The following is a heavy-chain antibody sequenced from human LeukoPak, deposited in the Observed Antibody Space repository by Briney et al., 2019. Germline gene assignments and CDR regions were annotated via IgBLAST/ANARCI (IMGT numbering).Heavy chain of an antibody. Sequence: SETLSLTCDVSGGSIRSYYWGWVRQPPGKGLEWIGRIYTSGSTNYNPSLKSRVTISVDKSKNQFSLKLSSVTAADTAVYYCARLRSIAAAVYYFDYWGQGTLVTVSS. CDR1: GGSIRSYY. D-gene: IGHD6-6*01. CDR2: IYTSGST. V-gene: IGHV4-4*07. J-gene: IGHJ4*02. CDR3: ARLRSIAAAVYYFDY.